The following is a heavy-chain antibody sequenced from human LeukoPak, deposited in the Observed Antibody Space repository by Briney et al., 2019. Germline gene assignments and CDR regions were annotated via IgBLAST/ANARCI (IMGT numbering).Heavy chain of an antibody. J-gene: IGHJ3*02. V-gene: IGHV4-4*07. Sequence: SETLSLTCTVSGGSISSYYWTWIRQPAGKGLEWIGRIYASGSTNYNPSLKSRVTMSADPSKNQFSLRLNSVTAADTAVYYCASPGYSSGWYAFDIWGQGTMVTVSS. CDR2: IYASGST. CDR1: GGSISSYY. CDR3: ASPGYSSGWYAFDI. D-gene: IGHD6-19*01.